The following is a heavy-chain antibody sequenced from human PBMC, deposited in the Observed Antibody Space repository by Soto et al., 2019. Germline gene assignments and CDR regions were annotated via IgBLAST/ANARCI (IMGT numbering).Heavy chain of an antibody. J-gene: IGHJ5*02. CDR1: GGSISSSSYY. D-gene: IGHD2-2*01. CDR3: ARQPYCSSTSCYPCSTWFDP. Sequence: QLQLQESGPGLVKPSETLSLTCTVSGGSISSSSYYWGWIRQPPGKGLEWIGSIYYSGSTYYNPSLKRRVTISVDTSKTQFSLQLSSVTAADTAVYYCARQPYCSSTSCYPCSTWFDPWGQGTLVTVSS. V-gene: IGHV4-39*01. CDR2: IYYSGST.